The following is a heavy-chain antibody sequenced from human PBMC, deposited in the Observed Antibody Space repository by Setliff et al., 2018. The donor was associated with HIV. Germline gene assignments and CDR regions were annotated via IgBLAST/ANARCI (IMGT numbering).Heavy chain of an antibody. D-gene: IGHD3-10*01. CDR1: GYTFNSYA. V-gene: IGHV1-3*04. J-gene: IGHJ4*02. CDR3: ARSLGYPPYYYGSGSYENSWY. Sequence: ASVKVSCKASGYTFNSYAMHWVRQAPGQRPEWMGWINTGNGNTRHSQKFHGRVTITRDTHASTAYMELSSLRSEDTAVYYCARSLGYPPYYYGSGSYENSWYWGQGTPVTVSS. CDR2: INTGNGNT.